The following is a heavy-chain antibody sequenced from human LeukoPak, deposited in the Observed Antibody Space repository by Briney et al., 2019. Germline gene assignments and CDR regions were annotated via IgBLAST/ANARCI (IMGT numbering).Heavy chain of an antibody. CDR3: AKADRITMIVVVRVAFDI. V-gene: IGHV3-53*01. CDR2: IYSGGST. D-gene: IGHD3-22*01. J-gene: IGHJ3*02. CDR1: GFTVSSNY. Sequence: GGSLRLSCAASGFTVSSNYMSWVRQAPGKGLEWVSVIYSGGSTYYADSVKGRFTISRHNSKNTLYLQMNSLRAEDTAVYYCAKADRITMIVVVRVAFDIWGQGTMVTVSS.